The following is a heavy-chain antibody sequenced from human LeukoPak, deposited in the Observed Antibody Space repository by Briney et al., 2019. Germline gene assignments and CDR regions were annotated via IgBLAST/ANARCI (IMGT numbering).Heavy chain of an antibody. J-gene: IGHJ4*02. CDR1: GGSISSSSYY. CDR2: IYYSGST. D-gene: IGHD5-24*01. Sequence: SETLSLTCTVSGGSISSSSYYWGWIRQPPEKGLGWIRRIYYSGSTYYNPSLKSRVTISLDKSRNQFSLNLSSMTAADTAVYYCARGKVKEMATIRYNDYWGQGTLVTVSS. CDR3: ARGKVKEMATIRYNDY. V-gene: IGHV4-39*07.